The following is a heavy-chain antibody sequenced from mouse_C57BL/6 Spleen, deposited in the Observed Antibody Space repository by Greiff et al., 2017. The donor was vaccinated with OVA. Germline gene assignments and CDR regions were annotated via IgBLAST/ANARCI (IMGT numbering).Heavy chain of an antibody. D-gene: IGHD4-1*01. Sequence: LVESGAELVKPGASVKISCKASGYAFSSYWMNWVKQRPGKGLEWIGQIYPGDGDTNYNGKFKGKATLTADKSSSTAYMQLSSLTSEDSAVCFCARSELGRGSFDYWGQGTTLTVSS. J-gene: IGHJ2*01. V-gene: IGHV1-80*01. CDR3: ARSELGRGSFDY. CDR2: IYPGDGDT. CDR1: GYAFSSYW.